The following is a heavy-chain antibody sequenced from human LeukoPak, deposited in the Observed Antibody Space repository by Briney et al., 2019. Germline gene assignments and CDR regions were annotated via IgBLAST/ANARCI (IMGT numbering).Heavy chain of an antibody. V-gene: IGHV3-33*01. CDR3: GRDASRYSGSNLDY. Sequence: GGSLRLSCAASGFTFSTNAMHWVRQAPGKGLEWVAVIWYDGSSRYYADSVKGRFIISRDNSKNTLDLQMNSLRAEDTAVYYCGRDASRYSGSNLDYWGQGTLVTVSS. J-gene: IGHJ4*02. CDR1: GFTFSTNA. D-gene: IGHD1-26*01. CDR2: IWYDGSSR.